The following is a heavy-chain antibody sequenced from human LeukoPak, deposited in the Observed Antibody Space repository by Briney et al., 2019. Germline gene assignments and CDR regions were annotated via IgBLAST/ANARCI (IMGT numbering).Heavy chain of an antibody. V-gene: IGHV4-59*01. CDR3: ARGSSWYLHY. D-gene: IGHD6-13*01. Sequence: SETLSLTCTVSGGSIGSYYWSWIRQPPGKGLEWIGYIYYSGSTNYNPSLKSRVTISVDTSKNQFSLKLSSVTAADTAVYYCARGSSWYLHYWGQGTLVTVSS. J-gene: IGHJ4*02. CDR1: GGSIGSYY. CDR2: IYYSGST.